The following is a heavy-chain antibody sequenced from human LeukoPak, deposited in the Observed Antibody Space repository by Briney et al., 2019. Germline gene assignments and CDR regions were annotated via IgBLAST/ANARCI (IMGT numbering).Heavy chain of an antibody. J-gene: IGHJ4*02. D-gene: IGHD2-2*03. V-gene: IGHV3-74*01. Sequence: GGSLRLSCAASGFTFSDYWIHWVRQAPGKGLVWVSRINTDGSITNYADSVKGRFSISRDNAKNTLYLQMSSLRAEDTAVYYCARDLMDIVVVPAAVYYFDYWGQGTLVTVSS. CDR1: GFTFSDYW. CDR2: INTDGSIT. CDR3: ARDLMDIVVVPAAVYYFDY.